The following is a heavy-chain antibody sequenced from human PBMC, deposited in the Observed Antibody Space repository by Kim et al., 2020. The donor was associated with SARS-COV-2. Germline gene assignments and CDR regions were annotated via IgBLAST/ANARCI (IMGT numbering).Heavy chain of an antibody. CDR3: TRGDDRNWFDP. Sequence: DYAASVNGRFTISRDDSKNTLNLQMDSLKTEDTGMYYCTRGDDRNWFDPWGQGTLVTVSS. J-gene: IGHJ5*02. D-gene: IGHD1-1*01. V-gene: IGHV3-15*01.